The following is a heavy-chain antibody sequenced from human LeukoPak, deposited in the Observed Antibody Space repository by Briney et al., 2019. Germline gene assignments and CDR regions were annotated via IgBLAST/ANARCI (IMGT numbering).Heavy chain of an antibody. CDR2: FDPEDGET. V-gene: IGHV1-24*01. CDR3: ATSAPTIFGVVITNWFDP. D-gene: IGHD3-3*01. CDR1: GYTLTELS. Sequence: ASVKVSCKVSGYTLTELSMHWVRQAPGKGLEWMGGFDPEDGETIYAQKFQGRVTMTEDTSTDTAYMELSSLRSEDTAVYYCATSAPTIFGVVITNWFDPWGQGTLVTVSS. J-gene: IGHJ5*02.